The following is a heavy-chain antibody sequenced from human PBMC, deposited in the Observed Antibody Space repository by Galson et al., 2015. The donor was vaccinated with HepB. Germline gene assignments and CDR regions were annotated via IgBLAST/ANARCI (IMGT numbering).Heavy chain of an antibody. Sequence: SLRLSCAASGFTFDDYAMHWVRQAPGKGLEWVSGISWNSGSIGYADSVKGRFTISRDNAKNSLYLQMNSLRAEDTALYYCASHPNSGYDSYWGQGTLVTVSS. V-gene: IGHV3-9*01. D-gene: IGHD5-12*01. CDR3: ASHPNSGYDSY. CDR1: GFTFDDYA. J-gene: IGHJ4*02. CDR2: ISWNSGSI.